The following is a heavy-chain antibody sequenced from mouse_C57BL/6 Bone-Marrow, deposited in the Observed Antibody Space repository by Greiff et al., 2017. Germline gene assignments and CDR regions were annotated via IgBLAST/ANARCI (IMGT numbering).Heavy chain of an antibody. Sequence: EVQLQQSGAELVRPGASVKLSCTASGFNIKDDYMHWVKQRPEQGLEWIGWIDPENGDTEYASKFQGKATITADTSSNTAYLQLSSLTSEDTAVYYCTTPGYFDVWGTGTTVTVSS. CDR3: TTPGYFDV. CDR1: GFNIKDDY. CDR2: IDPENGDT. J-gene: IGHJ1*03. V-gene: IGHV14-4*01.